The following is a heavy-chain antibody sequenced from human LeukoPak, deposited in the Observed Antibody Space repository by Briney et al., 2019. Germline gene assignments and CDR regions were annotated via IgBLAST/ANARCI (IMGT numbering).Heavy chain of an antibody. J-gene: IGHJ6*03. D-gene: IGHD3-10*01. CDR3: ARSGSDSAYYYYMDV. Sequence: SETLSLTCTVSGYSICSGYYWAWLRQTPGKGLEWIGNIYHTGSTYYNPSLKSRVTISVDTSKNQFSLKLSSVTAADTAVYYCARSGSDSAYYYYMDVWGKGTTVTISS. CDR2: IYHTGST. V-gene: IGHV4-38-2*02. CDR1: GYSICSGYY.